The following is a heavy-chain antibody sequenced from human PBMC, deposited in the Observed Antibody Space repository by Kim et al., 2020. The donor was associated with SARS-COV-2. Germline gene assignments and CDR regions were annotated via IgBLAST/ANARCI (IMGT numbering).Heavy chain of an antibody. CDR1: GGSISSSSYY. CDR2: IYYSGST. V-gene: IGHV4-39*01. CDR3: ARLPRVVVAAKERYFDY. D-gene: IGHD2-15*01. J-gene: IGHJ4*02. Sequence: SETLSLTCTVSGGSISSSSYYWGWIRQPPGKGLEWIGSIYYSGSTYYNPSLKSRVTISVDTSKNQFSLKLSSVTAADTAVYYCARLPRVVVAAKERYFDYWGQGTLVTVSS.